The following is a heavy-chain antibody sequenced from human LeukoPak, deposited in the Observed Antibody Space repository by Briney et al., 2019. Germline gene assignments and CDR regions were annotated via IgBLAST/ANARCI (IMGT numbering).Heavy chain of an antibody. J-gene: IGHJ3*02. CDR1: GGTFSSYA. CDR3: AREVEMATSDAFGI. V-gene: IGHV1-69*05. D-gene: IGHD5-24*01. Sequence: ASVKVSCKASGGTFSSYAISWVRQAPGQGLEWMGGIIPIFGTANYAQKFQGRVTITTDESTSTAYMELSSLRSEDTAVYYCAREVEMATSDAFGIWGQGTMVTVSS. CDR2: IIPIFGTA.